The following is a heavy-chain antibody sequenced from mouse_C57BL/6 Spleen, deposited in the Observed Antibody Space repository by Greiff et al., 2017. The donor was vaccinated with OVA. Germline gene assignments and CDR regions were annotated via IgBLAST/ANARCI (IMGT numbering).Heavy chain of an antibody. CDR2: ISYDGSN. Sequence: VQLKESGPGLVKPSQSLSLTCSVTGYSITSGYYWNWIRQFPGNKLEWMGYISYDGSNNYNPSLKNRISITRDTSKNQFFLKLNSVTTEDTATYYCARWGLLLYYAMDYWGQGTSVTVSS. CDR1: GYSITSGYY. V-gene: IGHV3-6*01. D-gene: IGHD2-3*01. CDR3: ARWGLLLYYAMDY. J-gene: IGHJ4*01.